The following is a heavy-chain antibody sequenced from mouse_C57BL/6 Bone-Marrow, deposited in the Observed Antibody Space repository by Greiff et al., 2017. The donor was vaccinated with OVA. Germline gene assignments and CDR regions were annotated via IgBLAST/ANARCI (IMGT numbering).Heavy chain of an antibody. Sequence: QVQLQQSGPELVKPGASVKISCKASGYAFSSSWMNWVKQRPGKGLEWIGRIYPGDGDTNYNGKFKGKATLTADKSSRTAYMQLSSLTSEDSAVYFCASYGNLFDYWGQGTTLTVSS. J-gene: IGHJ2*01. CDR3: ASYGNLFDY. V-gene: IGHV1-82*01. D-gene: IGHD1-1*01. CDR1: GYAFSSSW. CDR2: IYPGDGDT.